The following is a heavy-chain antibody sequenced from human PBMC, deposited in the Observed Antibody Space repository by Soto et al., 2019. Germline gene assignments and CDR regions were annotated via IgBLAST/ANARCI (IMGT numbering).Heavy chain of an antibody. CDR3: AGGPRVVISYGMDV. CDR1: GGTFSSYA. J-gene: IGHJ6*02. Sequence: QVQLVQSGAEVKKPGSSVKVSCKASGGTFSSYAVSWVRQAPGQGLEWMGGIIPIFGTANYAQKCQGRVTITADESTSTAYMELRSLRSEDTAVYYCAGGPRVVISYGMDVWGQGTTVTVSS. V-gene: IGHV1-69*01. CDR2: IIPIFGTA. D-gene: IGHD3-22*01.